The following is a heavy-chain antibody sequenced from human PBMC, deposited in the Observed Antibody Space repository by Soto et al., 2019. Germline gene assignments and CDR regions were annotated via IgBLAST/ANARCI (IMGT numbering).Heavy chain of an antibody. J-gene: IGHJ3*02. V-gene: IGHV1-69*05. Sequence: QVQLVQSGAEVKKPGSSVKVSCKASGGTFSSYAISWVRQAPGQGLEWMGGIIPIFGTANYAQKFQGRVTITXXEXTXXAYMELSSLRSEDTAVYYCARPEPGVGVVSNAFDIWGQGTMVTVSS. CDR2: IIPIFGTA. CDR1: GGTFSSYA. D-gene: IGHD2-15*01. CDR3: ARPEPGVGVVSNAFDI.